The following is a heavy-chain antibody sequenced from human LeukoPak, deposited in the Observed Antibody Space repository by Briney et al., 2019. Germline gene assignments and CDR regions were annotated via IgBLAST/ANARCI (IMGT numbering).Heavy chain of an antibody. D-gene: IGHD2-15*01. CDR1: GFTFSSYN. CDR2: IGSSSDYI. V-gene: IGHV3-21*01. CDR3: ARGELGDCSGGSCYFDY. Sequence: GGSLRLSCVVSGFTFSSYNMHWVRQAPGKGLEWVSSIGSSSDYIHYADSLKGRFTISRDIAKNSLYLQMNSLKAGDTAVYYCARGELGDCSGGSCYFDYWGQGTLVTVSS. J-gene: IGHJ4*02.